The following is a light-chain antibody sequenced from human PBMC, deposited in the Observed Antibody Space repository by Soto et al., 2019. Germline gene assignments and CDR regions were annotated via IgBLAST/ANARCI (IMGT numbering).Light chain of an antibody. CDR3: QKYNSAPWT. V-gene: IGKV1-27*01. CDR2: AAS. J-gene: IGKJ1*01. CDR1: QVISNY. Sequence: DIQMTQSPSSLSASVGDRVTITCRASQVISNYLAWYQQNPGKVPKLLIYAASTLQSGVPFRFSGSGSGTDFTPTISSRQAEDVATYYCQKYNSAPWTFGHGTTVEIK.